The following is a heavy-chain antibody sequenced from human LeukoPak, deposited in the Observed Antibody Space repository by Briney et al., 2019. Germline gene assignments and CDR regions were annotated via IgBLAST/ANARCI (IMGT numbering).Heavy chain of an antibody. CDR2: INHSGST. CDR3: ARGGDIVVVVAATNGGRLFDY. D-gene: IGHD2-15*01. CDR1: GGSFSGYY. Sequence: SETLSLTCAVYGGSFSGYYWSWIRQPPGKGLEWIGEINHSGSTNYNPSLKSRITISVDKSKNQFSLKLSSVTAADTAVYYCARGGDIVVVVAATNGGRLFDYWGQGTLVTVSS. V-gene: IGHV4-34*01. J-gene: IGHJ4*02.